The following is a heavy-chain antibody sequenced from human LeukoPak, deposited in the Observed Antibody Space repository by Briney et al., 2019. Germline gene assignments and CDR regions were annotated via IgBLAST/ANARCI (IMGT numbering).Heavy chain of an antibody. V-gene: IGHV3-23*01. D-gene: IGHD3-22*01. CDR2: ISGSGGST. CDR3: AKGTTVDYYDSSGPNWFDP. J-gene: IGHJ5*02. CDR1: GGSFSGYY. Sequence: ETLSLTCAVYGGSFSGYYWSRVRQAPGKGLEWVSAISGSGGSTYYADSVKGRFTISRDNSKNTLYLQMNSLRAEDTAVYYCAKGTTVDYYDSSGPNWFDPWGQGTLVTVSS.